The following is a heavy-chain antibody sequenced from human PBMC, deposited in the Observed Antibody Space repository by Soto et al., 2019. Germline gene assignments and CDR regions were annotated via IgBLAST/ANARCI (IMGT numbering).Heavy chain of an antibody. V-gene: IGHV4-31*03. CDR1: GGSISSGGYY. CDR3: ARIAAADTHDY. Sequence: QVQLQESGPGLVKPSQTLSLTCTVSGGSISSGGYYWSWIRQHPGKGLEWIGYIYYSGSTYYNPSRKSRVTISVATSKNQFSLKLSSVTAADTAVYYCARIAAADTHDYWGQGTLVTVSS. CDR2: IYYSGST. D-gene: IGHD6-13*01. J-gene: IGHJ4*02.